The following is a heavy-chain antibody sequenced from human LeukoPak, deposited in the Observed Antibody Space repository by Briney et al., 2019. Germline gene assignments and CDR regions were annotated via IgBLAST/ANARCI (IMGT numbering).Heavy chain of an antibody. CDR1: GYSISSGYY. J-gene: IGHJ5*02. V-gene: IGHV4-61*02. Sequence: PSETLSLTCTVSGYSISSGYYWSWIRQPAGKGLEWIGRIYTSGSTNYNPSLKSRVTISVDTSKNQFSLKLRSVTAADTAVYYCAREIRPSVQLERRFDPWGQGTLVTVSS. D-gene: IGHD1-1*01. CDR2: IYTSGST. CDR3: AREIRPSVQLERRFDP.